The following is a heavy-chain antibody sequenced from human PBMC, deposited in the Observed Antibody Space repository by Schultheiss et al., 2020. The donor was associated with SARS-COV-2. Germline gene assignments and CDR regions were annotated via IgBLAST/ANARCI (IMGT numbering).Heavy chain of an antibody. D-gene: IGHD2-2*02. J-gene: IGHJ4*02. CDR3: AREIVVVPAAIRVEFDY. V-gene: IGHV3-30*03. Sequence: GGSLRLSCAASGFTFSDYYMSWIRQAPGKGLEWVAVISYDGSNKYYADSVKGRFTISRDNSKNTLYLQMNSLRAEDTAVYYCAREIVVVPAAIRVEFDYWGQGTLVTVSS. CDR2: ISYDGSNK. CDR1: GFTFSDYY.